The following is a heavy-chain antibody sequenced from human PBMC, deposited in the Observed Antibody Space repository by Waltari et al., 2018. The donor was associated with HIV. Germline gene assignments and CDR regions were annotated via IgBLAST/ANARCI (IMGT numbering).Heavy chain of an antibody. CDR1: GSPFTSYD. V-gene: IGHV1-8*01. D-gene: IGHD2-8*02. CDR2: MNPNSGNT. Sequence: QLQLLQSGAAVTKPGASVKVSCTASGSPFTSYDSNLVRQATGQGLEWMGWMNPNSGNTGYAQKFQGRVTMTRNTSISTAYMELSSLRSEDTAVYYCARPLNLVDAFDIWGQGTMVTVSS. J-gene: IGHJ3*02. CDR3: ARPLNLVDAFDI.